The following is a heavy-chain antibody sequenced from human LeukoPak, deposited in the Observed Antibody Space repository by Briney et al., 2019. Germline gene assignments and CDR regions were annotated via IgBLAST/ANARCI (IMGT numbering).Heavy chain of an antibody. J-gene: IGHJ4*02. CDR1: GGSISTGDYY. Sequence: SETLSLTCTVSGGSISTGDYYWSWIRQPPGKGLEWIGYIYYSGSTNYNPSLKSRVTISVDTSKNQFSLKLSSVTAADTAVYYCARHGRYYDFWSGYYTAGEYFDYWGQGTLVTVSS. D-gene: IGHD3-3*01. V-gene: IGHV4-30-4*01. CDR3: ARHGRYYDFWSGYYTAGEYFDY. CDR2: IYYSGST.